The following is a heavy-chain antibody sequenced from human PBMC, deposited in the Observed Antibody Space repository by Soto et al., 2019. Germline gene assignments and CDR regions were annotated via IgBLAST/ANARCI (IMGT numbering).Heavy chain of an antibody. D-gene: IGHD5-18*01. CDR1: GGSISSGGYS. CDR3: ARGDSYASSVDI. Sequence: SETLSLTCAVSGGSISSGGYSWSWIRQPPGKGLEWIGYIYHSGSTYYNPSLKSRVTISVDRSKNQFSLKLSSVTAADTAVYYCARGDSYASSVDIWGQGPMVTVSS. J-gene: IGHJ3*02. V-gene: IGHV4-30-2*01. CDR2: IYHSGST.